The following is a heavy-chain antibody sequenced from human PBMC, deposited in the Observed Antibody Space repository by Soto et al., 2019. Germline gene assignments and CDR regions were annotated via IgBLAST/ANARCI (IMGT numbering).Heavy chain of an antibody. Sequence: QVQLVQSGAEVKKPGASVKVSCKASGYTFNTYGMSWVRQAPGQGLDWMGWISTYNGNTKYAERLQGRVTMTTATTTSTGYMEVGNLRSDDTAVYYCARGPTDYSDNSGNYFLDYWGQGTLVTVSS. CDR1: GYTFNTYG. CDR2: ISTYNGNT. V-gene: IGHV1-18*01. CDR3: ARGPTDYSDNSGNYFLDY. J-gene: IGHJ4*02. D-gene: IGHD3-22*01.